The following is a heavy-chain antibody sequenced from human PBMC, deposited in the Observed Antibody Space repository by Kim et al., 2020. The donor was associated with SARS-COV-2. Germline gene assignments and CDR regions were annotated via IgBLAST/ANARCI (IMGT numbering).Heavy chain of an antibody. CDR3: AKDKGYCSSTSCYKGLYWDY. D-gene: IGHD2-2*02. CDR2: ISYDGSNK. Sequence: GGSLRLSCAASGFAFSSYGMHWVRQAPGKGLEWVAVISYDGSNKYYADSVKGRFTISRDNSKNTLYLQMNSLRAEDTAVYYCAKDKGYCSSTSCYKGLYWDYWGQGTLVTVSS. CDR1: GFAFSSYG. V-gene: IGHV3-30*18. J-gene: IGHJ4*02.